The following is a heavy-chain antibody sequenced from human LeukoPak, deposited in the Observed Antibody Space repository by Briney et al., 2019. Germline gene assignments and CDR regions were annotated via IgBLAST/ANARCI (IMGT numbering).Heavy chain of an antibody. CDR1: GFTFSSYA. Sequence: PGRPLRLSCAASGFTFSSYAMHWVRQAPGKGLEWVAVISYDGSNKYYADSVKGRFTISRDNSKNTLYLQMNSLRAEDTAVYYCARSETTVVTPVDYWGQGTLVTVSS. CDR3: ARSETTVVTPVDY. V-gene: IGHV3-30-3*01. J-gene: IGHJ4*02. CDR2: ISYDGSNK. D-gene: IGHD4-23*01.